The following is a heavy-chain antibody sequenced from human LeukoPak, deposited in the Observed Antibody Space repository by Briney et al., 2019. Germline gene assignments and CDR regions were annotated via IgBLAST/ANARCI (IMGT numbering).Heavy chain of an antibody. CDR1: RGSISSYY. J-gene: IGHJ3*02. Sequence: SETLSLTCTVSRGSISSYYWSWIRQPAGKGLEWIGRIYTSGSTNYNPSLKSRVTMSVDTSKNQFSLKLSSVTAADTAVYYCARVTTMWGAFDIWGQGTMVTVSS. CDR2: IYTSGST. D-gene: IGHD3-10*02. CDR3: ARVTTMWGAFDI. V-gene: IGHV4-4*07.